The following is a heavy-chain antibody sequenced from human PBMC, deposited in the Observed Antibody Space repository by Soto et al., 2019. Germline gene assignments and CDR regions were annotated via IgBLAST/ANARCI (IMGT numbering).Heavy chain of an antibody. CDR3: ARDSSGYYYLFDY. J-gene: IGHJ4*02. CDR2: IYTSGST. V-gene: IGHV4-4*07. D-gene: IGHD3-22*01. Sequence: SETLSLTCTVSGGSISSFYWSWIRQPAGKELEWIGRIYTSGSTNYNPSLKSRVTMSIDTSKNQFSLKLTSVTAADTAVYFCARDSSGYYYLFDYWGQGTLVTVSS. CDR1: GGSISSFY.